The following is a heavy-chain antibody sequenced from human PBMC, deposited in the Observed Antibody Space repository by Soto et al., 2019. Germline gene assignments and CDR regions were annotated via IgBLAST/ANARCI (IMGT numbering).Heavy chain of an antibody. Sequence: GGSLRLSCAASGFTFSSYSMNWVRQAPGKGLEWVSYISSSSSTIYYADSVKGRFTISRDNAKNTLYLQMNSLRAEDTAVYYCARSPVVVPAAIDVWGQGTTVTVSS. V-gene: IGHV3-48*01. D-gene: IGHD2-2*01. CDR2: ISSSSSTI. CDR3: ARSPVVVPAAIDV. J-gene: IGHJ6*02. CDR1: GFTFSSYS.